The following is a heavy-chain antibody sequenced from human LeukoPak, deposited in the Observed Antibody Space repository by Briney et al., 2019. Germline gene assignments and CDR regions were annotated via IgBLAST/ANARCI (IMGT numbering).Heavy chain of an antibody. J-gene: IGHJ4*02. CDR1: GGSTSSGNYY. Sequence: PSETLSLTCTVSGGSTSSGNYYWGWIRRPPGKGLEWIGGISSSGNTYYNPSLKSRITIFIDTSKNHFSLKLSSVSAADTAVYYCARLGAGSTYYDFWSGYSSFYFDYWGQGTLVTVSS. D-gene: IGHD3-3*01. CDR3: ARLGAGSTYYDFWSGYSSFYFDY. CDR2: ISSSGNT. V-gene: IGHV4-39*02.